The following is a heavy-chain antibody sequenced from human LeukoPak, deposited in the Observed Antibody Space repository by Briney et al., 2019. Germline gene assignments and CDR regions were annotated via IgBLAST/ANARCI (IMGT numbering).Heavy chain of an antibody. D-gene: IGHD6-13*01. Sequence: ASVKVSCKTSGYTFTSYGISWVRQAPGQGLEWMGWMIPNSGNTGYAQKFQGRVTMTRNTSISTAYMEPSSLRSEDTAVYYCARGPAAGYWGQGTLVTVSS. CDR1: GYTFTSYG. CDR2: MIPNSGNT. J-gene: IGHJ4*02. CDR3: ARGPAAGY. V-gene: IGHV1-8*01.